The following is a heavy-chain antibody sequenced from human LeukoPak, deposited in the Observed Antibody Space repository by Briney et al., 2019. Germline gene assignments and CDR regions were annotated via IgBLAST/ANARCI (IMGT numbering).Heavy chain of an antibody. V-gene: IGHV3-30*18. CDR3: AKDRQQWLVRTSGGFDY. CDR2: ISYDGGNK. J-gene: IGHJ4*02. Sequence: GGSRRLSVAPPGLTFSGYGMPWVRQAPGKGLDGGAVISYDGGNKYYADSVKGRLTISRDNSKNTLYLQMNSLRAEDTAVYYCAKDRQQWLVRTSGGFDYWGQGTLVTVSS. D-gene: IGHD6-19*01. CDR1: GLTFSGYG.